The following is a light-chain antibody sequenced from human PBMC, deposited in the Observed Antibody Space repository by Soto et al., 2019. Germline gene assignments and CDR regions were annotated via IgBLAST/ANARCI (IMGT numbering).Light chain of an antibody. J-gene: IGKJ1*01. CDR1: QSISSW. CDR2: DAS. V-gene: IGKV1-5*01. Sequence: DIQRTQSPATLSASVRVRVTITCRSSQSISSWLAWYQQKPGKAPKLLIYDASSLESGVPSRFSGSGSGTEFTLSISSLHPDDFATYSCQQSYNTPRTVGQGTKVDIK. CDR3: QQSYNTPRT.